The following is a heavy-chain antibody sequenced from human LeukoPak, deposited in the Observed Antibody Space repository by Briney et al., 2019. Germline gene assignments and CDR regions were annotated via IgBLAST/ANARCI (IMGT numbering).Heavy chain of an antibody. J-gene: IGHJ4*02. Sequence: SQTLSLTCAISGDSVSSNSAAWNWIRQSPSRGLEWLGRTYYRSKWYNDYAVSVKSRITINPDTSKNQFSLQLNSVTPEDTAVYYCARAAYDFWSGYYSFDHWGQGTLVTVSS. D-gene: IGHD3-3*01. CDR2: TYYRSKWYN. CDR3: ARAAYDFWSGYYSFDH. CDR1: GDSVSSNSAA. V-gene: IGHV6-1*01.